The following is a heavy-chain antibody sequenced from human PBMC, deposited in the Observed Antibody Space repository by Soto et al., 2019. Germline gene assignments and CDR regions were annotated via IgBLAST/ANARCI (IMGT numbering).Heavy chain of an antibody. CDR1: GFTFSSYW. J-gene: IGHJ5*02. D-gene: IGHD1-26*01. CDR3: ARRGQVGSGLAH. V-gene: IGHV3-74*01. Sequence: GGSMRLSCAASGFTFSSYWGHWVRKAPGKGLVWVSRINTDGSSTSYADSVKGRFTISRDNAKNTLYLQMNSLGAEDTAVYYCARRGQVGSGLAHWGQGTLVTVS. CDR2: INTDGSST.